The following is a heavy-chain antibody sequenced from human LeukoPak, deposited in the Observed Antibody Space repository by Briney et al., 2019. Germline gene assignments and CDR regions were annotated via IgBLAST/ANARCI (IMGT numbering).Heavy chain of an antibody. CDR3: GGKGSSWYYFDY. Sequence: KPSETLSLTSTVSVDSISGYYWSWVPPPPGKGREWIGYMYQSGSTNYNPTLKSRGTMSVDTSKTQFSLKVSSVTAADEAVYYCGGKGSSWYYFDYWGQGTLVNVSS. CDR2: MYQSGST. V-gene: IGHV4-59*08. CDR1: VDSISGYY. J-gene: IGHJ4*02. D-gene: IGHD6-13*01.